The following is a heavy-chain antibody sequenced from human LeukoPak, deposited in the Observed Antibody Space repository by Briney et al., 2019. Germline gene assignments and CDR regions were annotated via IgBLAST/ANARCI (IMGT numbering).Heavy chain of an antibody. CDR3: ARDPTYGSGSQEDY. J-gene: IGHJ4*02. CDR2: IYSGGST. V-gene: IGHV3-66*01. CDR1: GFTVSSNY. D-gene: IGHD3-10*01. Sequence: GSLRLSCAASGFTVSSNYMSWVRQAPGKGLEWVSVIYSGGSTYYADSVKGRFTISRDNSKNTLYLQMNSLRAEDTAVYYCARDPTYGSGSQEDYWGQGTLVTVSS.